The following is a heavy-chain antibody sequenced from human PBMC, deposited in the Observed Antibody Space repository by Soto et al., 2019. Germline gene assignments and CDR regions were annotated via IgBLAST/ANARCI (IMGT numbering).Heavy chain of an antibody. CDR1: GGTFSSYA. CDR2: IIPIFGTA. Sequence: QVQLVQSGAEVKKPGSSVKVSCKASGGTFSSYAISWVRQAPGQGLEWMGGIIPIFGTANYAQKFQGRVTITADESTSSAYMELGRLRSEDTAVYYCARNPDTNYYYGMDVWGQGTTVTVSS. CDR3: ARNPDTNYYYGMDV. V-gene: IGHV1-69*12. J-gene: IGHJ6*02.